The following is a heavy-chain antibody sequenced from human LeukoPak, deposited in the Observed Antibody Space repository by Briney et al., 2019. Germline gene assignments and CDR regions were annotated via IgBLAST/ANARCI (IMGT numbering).Heavy chain of an antibody. Sequence: NPSETLSLTCTVSGGSISSGDYYWSWIRQPPGKGLEWIGYIYYSGSTYYNPSLKSRVTISVDASKNQFSLKLSSVTAADTAVYYCAKEDRVYYYHGMDVWGQGTTVTVSS. V-gene: IGHV4-30-4*01. CDR3: AKEDRVYYYHGMDV. CDR2: IYYSGST. CDR1: GGSISSGDYY. J-gene: IGHJ6*02.